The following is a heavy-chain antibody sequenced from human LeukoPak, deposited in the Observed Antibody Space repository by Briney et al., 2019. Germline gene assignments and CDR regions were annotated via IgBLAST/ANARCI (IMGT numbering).Heavy chain of an antibody. D-gene: IGHD1-1*01. CDR2: IYYSGST. V-gene: IGHV4-59*01. CDR3: ARVMVQNSYGMDV. J-gene: IGHJ6*02. Sequence: PSETLSLTCTVSGGSISSYYWSWIRQPPGKGLEWIGYIYYSGSTNYNPSLKSRVTISVDTSKNQFSLKLSSVTAADTAVYYCARVMVQNSYGMDVWGQGTTVTVSS. CDR1: GGSISSYY.